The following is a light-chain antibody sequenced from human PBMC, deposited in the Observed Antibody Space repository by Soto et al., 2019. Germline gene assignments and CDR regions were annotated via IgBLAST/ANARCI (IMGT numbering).Light chain of an antibody. Sequence: DIQMTQSPSTLSASVGDRVTITCRASQTIGTWLAWYQQKPGKAPKLLISRTSTLESGVPSRFSGSGSGTEFTLTISSLQPDDFATYHCQQYNSFPGTFGQWTKVE. CDR1: QTIGTW. V-gene: IGKV1-5*03. CDR3: QQYNSFPGT. J-gene: IGKJ1*01. CDR2: RTS.